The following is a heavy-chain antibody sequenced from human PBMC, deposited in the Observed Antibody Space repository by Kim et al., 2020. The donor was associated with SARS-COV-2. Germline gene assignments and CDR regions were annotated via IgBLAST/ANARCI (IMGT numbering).Heavy chain of an antibody. CDR2: IYYSGST. CDR3: ASRTYYYYYGMDV. V-gene: IGHV4-39*01. J-gene: IGHJ6*02. Sequence: LETLSLTCTVSGGSISSSSYYWGWIRQPPGKGLEWIGSIYYSGSTYYNPSLKSRVTISVDTSKNQFSLKLSSVTAADTAVYYCASRTYYYYYGMDVWGQGTTVTVSS. CDR1: GGSISSSSYY.